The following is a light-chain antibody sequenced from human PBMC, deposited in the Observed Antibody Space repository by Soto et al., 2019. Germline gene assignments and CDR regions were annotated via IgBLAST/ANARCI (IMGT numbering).Light chain of an antibody. V-gene: IGLV2-14*01. CDR2: EVI. CDR1: SSDVGGYNY. CDR3: SSYTNSNTWV. J-gene: IGLJ3*02. Sequence: QSALTQPASVSGSPGQSITISCTGTSSDVGGYNYVSWYQQHPGKAPKLMIYEVINPPSGVSNRFSGSKSGNTASLTISGLQAEDEADYYCSSYTNSNTWVFGGGTKLTVL.